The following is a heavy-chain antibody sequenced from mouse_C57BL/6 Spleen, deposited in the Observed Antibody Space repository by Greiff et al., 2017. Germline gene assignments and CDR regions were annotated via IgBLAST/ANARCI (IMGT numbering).Heavy chain of an antibody. CDR1: GYTFTSYW. CDR2: IHPNSGSN. Sequence: QVQLQQPGAELVKPGASVMLSCKASGYTFTSYWMHWVKQRPGQGLEWIGMIHPNSGSNNDNEKFKSKATLTVDKSSSTAYVQLSSLTSENSAVYYGAIYYSNYLDGWGTGTTVTVSS. CDR3: AIYYSNYLDG. D-gene: IGHD2-5*01. V-gene: IGHV1-64*01. J-gene: IGHJ1*03.